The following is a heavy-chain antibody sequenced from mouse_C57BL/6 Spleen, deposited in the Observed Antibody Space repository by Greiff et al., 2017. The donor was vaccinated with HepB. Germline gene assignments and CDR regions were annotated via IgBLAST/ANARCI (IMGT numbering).Heavy chain of an antibody. Sequence: QVHVKQSGAELVKPGASVKMSCKASGYTFTSYWITWVKQRPGQGLEWIGDIYPGSGSTNYNEKFKSKATLTVDTSSSTAYMQLSSLTSEDSAVYYCAREELLRYYYAMDHRGQGTSVTGAS. V-gene: IGHV1-55*01. CDR2: IYPGSGST. CDR3: AREELLRYYYAMDH. J-gene: IGHJ4*01. CDR1: GYTFTSYW. D-gene: IGHD1-1*01.